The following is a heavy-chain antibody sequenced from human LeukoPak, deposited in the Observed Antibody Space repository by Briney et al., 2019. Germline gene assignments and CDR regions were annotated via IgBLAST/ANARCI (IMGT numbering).Heavy chain of an antibody. Sequence: GGSLRLSCAASGFTFSSYGMNWVRQAPGKGLEWVSSISSSSSYIYYADSVKGRFTISRDNAKNSLYLQMNSLRAEDTAVYYCARARGPQVFDYWGQGTLVTVSS. CDR2: ISSSSSYI. V-gene: IGHV3-21*01. J-gene: IGHJ4*02. CDR3: ARARGPQVFDY. CDR1: GFTFSSYG.